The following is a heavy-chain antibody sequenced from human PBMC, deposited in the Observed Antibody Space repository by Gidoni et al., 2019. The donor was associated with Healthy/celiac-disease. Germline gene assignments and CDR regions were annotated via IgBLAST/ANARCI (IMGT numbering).Heavy chain of an antibody. CDR3: ARDVLAYCGGDCYAPYFDY. CDR1: GFPFSSYA. J-gene: IGHJ4*02. CDR2: ISYDGSNK. Sequence: QVQLVESGGGVVQPGRSLRLSCAASGFPFSSYAMHWVRQAPGKGLGWVAVISYDGSNKYYADSVKGRFTISRDNSKNTLYLQMNSLRAEDTAVYYCARDVLAYCGGDCYAPYFDYWGQGTLVTVSS. D-gene: IGHD2-21*02. V-gene: IGHV3-30-3*01.